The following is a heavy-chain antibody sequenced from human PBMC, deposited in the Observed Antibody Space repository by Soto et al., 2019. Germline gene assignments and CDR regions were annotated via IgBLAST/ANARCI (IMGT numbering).Heavy chain of an antibody. CDR2: FDPEDGET. V-gene: IGHV1-24*01. CDR1: LYTLTELS. CDR3: ATHERGYCGGDCYTLDY. J-gene: IGHJ4*02. Sequence: SVKVSCNVSLYTLTELSMHWVRQAPGKGLEWMGGFDPEDGETIYAQKFQGRVTMTEDTSTDTAYMELRSLRSEDTAVYYCATHERGYCGGDCYTLDYWGQGTLVTVSS. D-gene: IGHD2-21*02.